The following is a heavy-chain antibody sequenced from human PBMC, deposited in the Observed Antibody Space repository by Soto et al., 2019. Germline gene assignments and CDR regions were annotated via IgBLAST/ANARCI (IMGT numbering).Heavy chain of an antibody. J-gene: IGHJ6*02. CDR1: GGTFSSYA. CDR2: IIPIFGTA. CDR3: ARNAAGIAVAANWYYYYGMDV. Sequence: GASVKVSCKASGGTFSSYANSWVRRAPGQGLEWMGGIIPIFGTANYAQKFQGRVTITADKSTSTAYMELSSLRSEDTAVYYCARNAAGIAVAANWYYYYGMDVWGQGTTVTVSS. V-gene: IGHV1-69*06. D-gene: IGHD6-19*01.